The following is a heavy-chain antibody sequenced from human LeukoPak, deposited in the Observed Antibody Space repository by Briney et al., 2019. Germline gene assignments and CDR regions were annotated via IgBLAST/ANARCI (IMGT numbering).Heavy chain of an antibody. CDR3: ARDGADYGDYADYFDY. V-gene: IGHV3-30*03. Sequence: GGSLRLSCATSGFTFSYYGMHWVRQAPGKGLEWVAVISYDGSNKYYADSVKGRFTISRDNSKNTLYLQMNSLRAEDTAVYYCARDGADYGDYADYFDYWGQGTLVTVSS. CDR1: GFTFSYYG. CDR2: ISYDGSNK. J-gene: IGHJ4*02. D-gene: IGHD4-17*01.